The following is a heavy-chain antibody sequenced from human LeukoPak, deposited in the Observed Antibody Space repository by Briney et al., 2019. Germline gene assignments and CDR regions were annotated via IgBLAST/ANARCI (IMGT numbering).Heavy chain of an antibody. Sequence: SETLSLTCAVYGGSFSGYYWSWIRQPPGKGLEWIGEINHSGSTNYNPSFKSRVTISVDTSKNQLSLKLSSVTAADTAVYYCARGYGSGADWGQGTLVTVSS. V-gene: IGHV4-34*01. CDR3: ARGYGSGAD. CDR2: INHSGST. J-gene: IGHJ4*02. CDR1: GGSFSGYY. D-gene: IGHD3-10*01.